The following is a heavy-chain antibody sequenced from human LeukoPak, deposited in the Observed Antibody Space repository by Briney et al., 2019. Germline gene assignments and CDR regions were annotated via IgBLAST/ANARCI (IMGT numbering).Heavy chain of an antibody. Sequence: QVQLQESGPGLVKPSETLSLTCTVSGYPISRGYYWGWIRQPPGKGLEWIGTIYHSGSTSYNPSLKSRVTISIDTSKNQFSLNLTSVTAADTALYYCARDYYFDSWGQGTLVTVSS. CDR2: IYHSGST. CDR1: GYPISRGYY. J-gene: IGHJ4*02. V-gene: IGHV4-38-2*02. CDR3: ARDYYFDS.